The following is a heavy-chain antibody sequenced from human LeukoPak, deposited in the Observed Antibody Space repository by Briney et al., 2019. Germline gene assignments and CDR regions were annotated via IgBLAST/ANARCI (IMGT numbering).Heavy chain of an antibody. CDR1: GFIFNNYA. CDR3: ARGLRYFDWLTYYFDY. Sequence: GGSLRLTCVGSGFIFNNYAMSWVRQAPGKGPEWVSSISSSSSYIYYADSVKGRFTISRDNAKNSLYLQMNSLRAEDTAVYYCARGLRYFDWLTYYFDYWGQGTLVTVSS. J-gene: IGHJ4*02. CDR2: ISSSSSYI. V-gene: IGHV3-21*01. D-gene: IGHD3-9*01.